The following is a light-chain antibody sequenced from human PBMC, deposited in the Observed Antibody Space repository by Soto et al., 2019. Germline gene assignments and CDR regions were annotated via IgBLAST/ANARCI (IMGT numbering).Light chain of an antibody. J-gene: IGKJ5*01. CDR2: AAS. CDR3: QQSNSTPIT. CDR1: QSISRS. Sequence: DIQMTQSPSSLSASVGDRVTITCRASQSISRSLNWYQQEPGIAPKPLIYAASSLQSGVPSRFSGSGSGTGFTPTIRSLHPEAFATYSCQQSNSTPITFGPGTRLEIK. V-gene: IGKV1-39*01.